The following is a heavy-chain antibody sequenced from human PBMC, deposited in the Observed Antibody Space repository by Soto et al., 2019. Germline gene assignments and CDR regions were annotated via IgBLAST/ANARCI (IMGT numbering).Heavy chain of an antibody. CDR1: GGSISSGDYY. J-gene: IGHJ5*01. D-gene: IGHD3-10*01. V-gene: IGHV4-30-4*01. CDR2: VYDSETT. Sequence: QVQLQESGPGLVKPSQTLSLTCTVSGGSISSGDYYWSWIRQPPGQGLEWIGYVYDSETTYYNPSLKSRLTISLDTSKNQFSLRLGSVTAADTAVYYCAGGGYYFASGSELYTWFDSWGRGTLVTVSS. CDR3: AGGGYYFASGSELYTWFDS.